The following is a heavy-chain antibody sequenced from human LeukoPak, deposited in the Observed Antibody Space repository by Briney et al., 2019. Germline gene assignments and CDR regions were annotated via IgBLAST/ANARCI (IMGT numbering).Heavy chain of an antibody. CDR3: ARGVEPLAANTLAY. J-gene: IGHJ4*02. CDR2: IYSGGST. Sequence: GGSLRLSCAASGFTVSSNYMSWVRQAPGKGLEWVSLIYSGGSTYYADSVKGRFTISRDNSKNTLYLQMNSLSPDDTAVYYCARGVEPLAANTLAYWGQGTLVTVSS. D-gene: IGHD1-14*01. V-gene: IGHV3-53*01. CDR1: GFTVSSNY.